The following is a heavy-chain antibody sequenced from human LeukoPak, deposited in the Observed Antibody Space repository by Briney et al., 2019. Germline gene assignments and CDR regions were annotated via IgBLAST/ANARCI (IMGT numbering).Heavy chain of an antibody. V-gene: IGHV3-23*01. Sequence: QSGGSLRLSCAASGFTFSNYAMSWVRQAPGKGLEWVSTLSGSGSSTWYTDSVKGRFAISRDNSKNTLYLQMNSLRAEDTAVYYCAKDKGSGSHVNYCMDVWGKGTTVTVSS. D-gene: IGHD3-10*01. CDR3: AKDKGSGSHVNYCMDV. J-gene: IGHJ6*03. CDR1: GFTFSNYA. CDR2: LSGSGSST.